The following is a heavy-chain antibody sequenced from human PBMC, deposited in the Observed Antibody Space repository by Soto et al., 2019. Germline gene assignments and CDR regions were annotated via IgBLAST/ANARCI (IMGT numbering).Heavy chain of an antibody. Sequence: QVQLVESGGGVVQPGRSLRLSCAASGFTFSSYGMHWVRQAPGKGLEWVAVISYDGSNKYYADSVKGRFTISRDNSKNTLYLQMNSLRAEDTAVYYCAKDRGYSSLHLPYWGQGTLVTVSS. CDR2: ISYDGSNK. J-gene: IGHJ4*02. CDR1: GFTFSSYG. CDR3: AKDRGYSSLHLPY. D-gene: IGHD6-13*01. V-gene: IGHV3-30*18.